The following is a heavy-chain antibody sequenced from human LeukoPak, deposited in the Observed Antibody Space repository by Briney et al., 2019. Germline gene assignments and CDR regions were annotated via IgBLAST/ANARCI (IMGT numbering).Heavy chain of an antibody. V-gene: IGHV3-13*01. CDR2: IGTAGDT. D-gene: IGHD1-1*01. Sequence: QPGRSLRLSCTASGFKFHNYALHWVRQATGKGLEWVSAIGTAGDTYYPGSVKGRFTISRENAKNSLYLQMNSLRAGDTAVYYCARGRTGGFDYWGQGTLVTVSS. CDR1: GFKFHNYA. J-gene: IGHJ4*02. CDR3: ARGRTGGFDY.